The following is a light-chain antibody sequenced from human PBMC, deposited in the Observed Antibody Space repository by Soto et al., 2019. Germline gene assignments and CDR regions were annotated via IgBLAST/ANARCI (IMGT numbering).Light chain of an antibody. CDR3: QQYENLPT. Sequence: HMTQSPSTLSASVGDRVTITCRASQSISAWLAWYQQKPGKAPXXLVYDVSTLDSGVPSRLRGSGSGTDFTFTISSMKPEDIATYYCQQYENLPTFGHGTRLEIK. CDR1: QSISAW. V-gene: IGKV1-5*01. J-gene: IGKJ5*01. CDR2: DVS.